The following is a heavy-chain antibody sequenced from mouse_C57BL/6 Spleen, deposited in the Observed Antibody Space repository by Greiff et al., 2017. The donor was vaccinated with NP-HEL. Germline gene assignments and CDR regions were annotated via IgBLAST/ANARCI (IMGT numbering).Heavy chain of an antibody. J-gene: IGHJ1*03. V-gene: IGHV1-72*01. CDR1: GYTFTSYW. D-gene: IGHD1-1*01. CDR2: IDPNSGGT. Sequence: QVQLKQPGAELVKPGASVKLSCKASGYTFTSYWMHWVKQRPGRGLEWIGRIDPNSGGTKYNEKFKSKATLTVDKPSSTAYMQRSSLTSEDSAVYYCAKTTVVAVDWYFDVWGTGTTVTVSS. CDR3: AKTTVVAVDWYFDV.